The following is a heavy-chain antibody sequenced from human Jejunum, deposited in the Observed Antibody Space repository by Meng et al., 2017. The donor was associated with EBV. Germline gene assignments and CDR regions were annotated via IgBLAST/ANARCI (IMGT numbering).Heavy chain of an antibody. CDR1: GESLSKYY. CDR2: MNHDGRA. Sequence: QVQIQEWGAGLLKPSETLSLICTVYGESLSKYYWSWIRQPPGKGPQWIGEMNHDGRANYNPSRKSRVTMSVDTSKNQVSLKLSSVTAADTAIYYCARLIVDPIDNWFDPWGQGTLVTVSS. J-gene: IGHJ5*02. CDR3: ARLIVDPIDNWFDP. V-gene: IGHV4-34*01. D-gene: IGHD2-8*01.